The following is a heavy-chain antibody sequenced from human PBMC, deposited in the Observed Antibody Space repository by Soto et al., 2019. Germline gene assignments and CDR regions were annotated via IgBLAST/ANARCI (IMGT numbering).Heavy chain of an antibody. V-gene: IGHV3-23*01. CDR2: ISGSGDAT. CDR3: ARGLAVVGRSDFFAW. CDR1: GFTFINHA. Sequence: EVQLLESGGGLAQAGESLRLTCAAAGFTFINHAMTWVRQAPGKGLEGVSIISGSGDATFYADSVKGRFTISRDNSKNTLYLQMKSLRAEDTAVYYCARGLAVVGRSDFFAWWGHGSLVNVSS. J-gene: IGHJ4*01. D-gene: IGHD6-19*01.